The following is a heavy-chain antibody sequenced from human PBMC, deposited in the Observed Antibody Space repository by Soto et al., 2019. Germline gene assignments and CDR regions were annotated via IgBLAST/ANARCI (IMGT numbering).Heavy chain of an antibody. CDR2: INANSGGT. V-gene: IGHV1-2*04. CDR1: GYTFTAYY. Sequence: ASVKVSCKASGYTFTAYYIHWVRQGPDRGHEWVGLINANSGGTYYAQKFQAWSTMTRDTSISTTYLELSGLTSNETAVYYCARANPIRRYYFNMDVCGEGTTVTVSS. CDR3: ARANPIRRYYFNMDV. J-gene: IGHJ6*04. D-gene: IGHD3-22*01.